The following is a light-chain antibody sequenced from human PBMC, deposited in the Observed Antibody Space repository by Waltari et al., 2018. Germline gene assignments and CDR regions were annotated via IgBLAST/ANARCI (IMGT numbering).Light chain of an antibody. J-gene: IGKJ4*01. V-gene: IGKV2-30*01. CDR3: MQGTHWPSSRSP. Sequence: DVVMTQSPLSLPVTLGQPASISCRSSQSLVYSDGNTYLNWFQQRPGQSPRRLIYKVSNRDSGVPDRFSGSVSGTDFTLKISRVEAEDVGVYYCMQGTHWPSSRSPFGGGTKVEIK. CDR1: QSLVYSDGNTY. CDR2: KVS.